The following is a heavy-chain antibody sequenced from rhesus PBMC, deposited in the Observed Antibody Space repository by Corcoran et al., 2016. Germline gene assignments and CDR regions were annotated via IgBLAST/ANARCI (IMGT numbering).Heavy chain of an antibody. CDR3: ARVLDCSGINCRDY. CDR1: GGSISRTY. D-gene: IGHD2-27*01. J-gene: IGHJ4*01. V-gene: IGHV4-169*01. Sequence: QLQLQESGQGLVKPSETMSVTFAVSGGSISRTYWSWIRPAPGQGVEWIGYIHGSGRSTKHNHSRKRRVTLSVDTSKNQRSLKRSSVTAADTDVYYCARVLDCSGINCRDYWGQGVLVTVSS. CDR2: IHGSGRST.